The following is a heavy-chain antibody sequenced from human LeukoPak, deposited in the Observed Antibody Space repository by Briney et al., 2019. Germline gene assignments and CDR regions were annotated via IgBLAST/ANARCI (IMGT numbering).Heavy chain of an antibody. CDR1: GYTLTELS. D-gene: IGHD2-2*01. CDR2: FDPEDGET. J-gene: IGHJ5*02. Sequence: LWASVKVSCKVSGYTLTELSMHWVRQAPGKGLEWMGGFDPEDGETIYAQKFQGRVTMTEDTSTDTAYMELSSLRSEDTAVYYCATYLVPAAMRWFGWFDPWGQGTLVTVSS. CDR3: ATYLVPAAMRWFGWFDP. V-gene: IGHV1-24*01.